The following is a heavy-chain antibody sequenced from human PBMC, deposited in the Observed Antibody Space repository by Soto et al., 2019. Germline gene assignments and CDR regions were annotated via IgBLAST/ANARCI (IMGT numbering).Heavy chain of an antibody. D-gene: IGHD5-18*01. Sequence: QLQLQESGPGLVKPSETLSLTCTVSGGSISSSSYYWGWIRQPPGKGLEWIGSIYYSGSTYYNPSLKSRVTISVDTSKNQFSLKLSSVTAADTAVYYCASPTYTAMVTSRSDYWGQGTLVTVSS. CDR3: ASPTYTAMVTSRSDY. CDR1: GGSISSSSYY. CDR2: IYYSGST. V-gene: IGHV4-39*01. J-gene: IGHJ4*02.